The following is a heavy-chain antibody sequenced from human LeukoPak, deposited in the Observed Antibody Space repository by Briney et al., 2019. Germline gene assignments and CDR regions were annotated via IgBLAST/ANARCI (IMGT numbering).Heavy chain of an antibody. CDR3: AKDRLHYYFDY. D-gene: IGHD5-12*01. CDR2: ISGSGGST. V-gene: IGHV3-23*01. Sequence: GGSLRLSCAASGFAFSGYAMNWVRQAPGKGLEWVSAISGSGGSTYYADSVKGRFTISRDNSKNTLYPQMNSLRAEDTAVYYCAKDRLHYYFDYWGHGTLVTVSS. J-gene: IGHJ4*01. CDR1: GFAFSGYA.